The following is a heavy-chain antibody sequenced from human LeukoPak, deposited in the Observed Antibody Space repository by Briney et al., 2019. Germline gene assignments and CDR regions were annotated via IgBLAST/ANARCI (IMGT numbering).Heavy chain of an antibody. J-gene: IGHJ6*03. CDR3: ANGNRCTSPNRLGYYYFYMDV. D-gene: IGHD2-8*01. CDR2: FSGSGGTT. Sequence: GGSLRRSCAASGFTFSSYAMNWVRQAPGRGLQWVSGFSGSGGTTYYADSVKGRFTISRDNTKNTLYLQMNSLRAEDTAVYYCANGNRCTSPNRLGYYYFYMDVWGKGTTVTVSS. V-gene: IGHV3-23*01. CDR1: GFTFSSYA.